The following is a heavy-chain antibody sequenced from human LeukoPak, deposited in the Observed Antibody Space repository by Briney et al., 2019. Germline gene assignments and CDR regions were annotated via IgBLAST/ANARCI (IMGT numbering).Heavy chain of an antibody. CDR3: ATMFGESSDFDH. Sequence: SETLSLPCVVSGGSISAHYWNWIRQPAGKGLEWIGRLHSSGVTTSNPSLMSRATMSLDTSRNHFSLNLTSVTAADTAIYYCATMFGESSDFDHWGQGTLVTVSS. J-gene: IGHJ4*02. V-gene: IGHV4-4*07. CDR1: GGSISAHY. D-gene: IGHD3-10*02. CDR2: LHSSGVT.